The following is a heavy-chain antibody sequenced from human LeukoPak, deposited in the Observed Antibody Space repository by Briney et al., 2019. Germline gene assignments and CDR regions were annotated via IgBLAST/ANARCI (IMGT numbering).Heavy chain of an antibody. Sequence: PSETLSLTCAVYGGSFSGYYWSWIRQPPGKGLEWIGEINHSGSTNDNPSLKSRVTISVDTSKNQFSLKLSSVTAADTAVYYCASLYSSSHDYWGQGTLVTVSS. J-gene: IGHJ4*02. CDR2: INHSGST. V-gene: IGHV4-34*01. D-gene: IGHD6-13*01. CDR3: ASLYSSSHDY. CDR1: GGSFSGYY.